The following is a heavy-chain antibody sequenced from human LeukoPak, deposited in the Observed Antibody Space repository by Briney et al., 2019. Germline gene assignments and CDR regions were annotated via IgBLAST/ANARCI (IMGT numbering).Heavy chain of an antibody. CDR3: AREVSGGEFDY. CDR2: IIPILGIA. CDR1: GGTFSSYT. D-gene: IGHD6-19*01. J-gene: IGHJ4*02. V-gene: IGHV1-69*04. Sequence: GASVKVSCKASGGTFSSYTISWVRQAPGQGLEWMGRIIPILGIANHAQKFQGRVTITADKSTSTAYMELSSLRSEDTAVYYCAREVSGGEFDYWGQGTLVTVSS.